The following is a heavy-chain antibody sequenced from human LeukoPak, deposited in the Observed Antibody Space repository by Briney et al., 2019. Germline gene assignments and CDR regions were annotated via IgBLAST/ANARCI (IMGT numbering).Heavy chain of an antibody. CDR2: NKSKTDGGTT. CDR3: TTLRFGYYYYMDV. D-gene: IGHD3-16*01. V-gene: IGHV3-15*01. J-gene: IGHJ6*03. CDR1: GFTFSNAW. Sequence: PGGSLRLSCAASGFTFSNAWMSWVRQAPGKGLEWVGRNKSKTDGGTTDYAAPVKGRFTISRDDSKNTLYLQMNSLKTEDTAVYYCTTLRFGYYYYMDVWGKGTTVTVSS.